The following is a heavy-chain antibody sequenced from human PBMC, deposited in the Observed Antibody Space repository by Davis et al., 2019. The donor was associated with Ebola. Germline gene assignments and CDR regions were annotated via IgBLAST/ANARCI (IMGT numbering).Heavy chain of an antibody. J-gene: IGHJ4*02. D-gene: IGHD6-25*01. Sequence: GESLKISCATSGLTFSNFGMSWGRKVRGKGVEWVATIKKDGVHHFYVDSVKGRFIISRDNARNSLYLQMNSLKNEDTAVYYCARLVSGYWGQGTLVSVSS. V-gene: IGHV3-7*03. CDR1: GLTFSNFG. CDR3: ARLVSGY. CDR2: IKKDGVHH.